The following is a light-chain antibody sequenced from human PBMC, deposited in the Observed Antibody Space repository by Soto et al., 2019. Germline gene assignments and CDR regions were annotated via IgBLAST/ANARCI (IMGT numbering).Light chain of an antibody. V-gene: IGKV3-20*01. CDR2: GAS. J-gene: IGKJ1*01. CDR3: QQYVSSVT. CDR1: QSVDSSF. Sequence: EIVLTQSPGSLSLSPGERATLSCRASQSVDSSFFAWYQQKPGQAPRLLIFGASNRATGIPDRFSARGSGTDFTLTITGLEPEDFAVYYCQQYVSSVTFGQGTKVQIK.